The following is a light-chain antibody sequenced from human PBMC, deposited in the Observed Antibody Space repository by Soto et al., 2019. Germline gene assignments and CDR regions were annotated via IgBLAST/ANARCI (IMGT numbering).Light chain of an antibody. CDR3: CSYVGATTYV. Sequence: QSVLTQPASVSGSPGQWITISCTGTSNTIGGYNVVSWYQQHPGTAPKVIIYEGIKRPSGVSNRFSGSISGSTASLTISGLQAEDEADYYCCSYVGATTYVFGTGSKVTVL. V-gene: IGLV2-23*01. J-gene: IGLJ1*01. CDR2: EGI. CDR1: SNTIGGYNV.